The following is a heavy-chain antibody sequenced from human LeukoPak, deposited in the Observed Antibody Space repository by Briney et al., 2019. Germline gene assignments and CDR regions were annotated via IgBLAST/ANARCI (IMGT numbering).Heavy chain of an antibody. Sequence: GSSVKVSCKASGGTFSSYAISWVRQAPGQGLEWMGGIIPIFGTANYAQKFQGRVTITTDESTSTAYMELSSLRSEDTAVYYCARSPPPFEMATITGPNAFDIWGQGTMVTVSS. CDR2: IIPIFGTA. V-gene: IGHV1-69*05. D-gene: IGHD5-24*01. CDR3: ARSPPPFEMATITGPNAFDI. J-gene: IGHJ3*02. CDR1: GGTFSSYA.